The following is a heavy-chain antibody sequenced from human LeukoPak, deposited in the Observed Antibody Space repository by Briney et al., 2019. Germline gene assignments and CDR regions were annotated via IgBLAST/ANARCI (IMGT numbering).Heavy chain of an antibody. CDR3: AREKTTVTTPWFDP. Sequence: GGSLRLSCAASGSTFSSYWMSWVRQAPGKGLEWVANIKQDGSEKYYVDSVKGRFTISRDNAKNSLYLQMNSLRAEDTAVYYCAREKTTVTTPWFDPWGQGTLVTVSS. D-gene: IGHD4-17*01. V-gene: IGHV3-7*01. CDR2: IKQDGSEK. J-gene: IGHJ5*02. CDR1: GSTFSSYW.